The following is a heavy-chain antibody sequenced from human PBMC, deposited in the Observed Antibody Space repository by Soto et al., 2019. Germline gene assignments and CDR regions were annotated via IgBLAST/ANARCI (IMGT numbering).Heavy chain of an antibody. D-gene: IGHD3-3*01. CDR3: ARERYYDFWSGYYFYYYYGMDV. V-gene: IGHV3-33*01. Sequence: GGSLRLSCAASGFTFSSYGMHWVRQAPGKGLEWVAVIWYDGSNKYYADSVKGRFTISRDNSKNTLYLQMNSLRAEDTAVYYCARERYYDFWSGYYFYYYYGMDVWGQGTTVTVSS. J-gene: IGHJ6*02. CDR2: IWYDGSNK. CDR1: GFTFSSYG.